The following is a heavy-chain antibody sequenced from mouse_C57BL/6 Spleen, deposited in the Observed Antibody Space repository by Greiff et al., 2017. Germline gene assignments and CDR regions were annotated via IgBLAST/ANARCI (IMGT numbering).Heavy chain of an antibody. Sequence: VQLQQSGPELVKPGASVKISCKASGYAFSSSWMNWVKQRPGKGLEWIGRIYPGDGDTNYNGKFKGKATLTADKSSSTAYMQLSSLTSEDSAVYVCARPGGNCAKDYWGQGTSVTVAS. J-gene: IGHJ4*01. V-gene: IGHV1-82*01. CDR2: IYPGDGDT. D-gene: IGHD2-14*01. CDR3: ARPGGNCAKDY. CDR1: GYAFSSSW.